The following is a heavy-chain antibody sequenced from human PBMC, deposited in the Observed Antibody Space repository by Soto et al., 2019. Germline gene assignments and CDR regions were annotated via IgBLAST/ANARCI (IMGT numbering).Heavy chain of an antibody. CDR2: IYYSGST. J-gene: IGHJ4*02. D-gene: IGHD3-10*01. V-gene: IGHV4-31*03. CDR3: ARARIPMVRGGQRPYYFDY. Sequence: SETLSLTCTVSGGSISSGGYYCSWIRQHPGKGLEWIGYIYYSGSTYYNPSLKSRVTISVDTSKNRFSLNLSSVTAADTAVYYCARARIPMVRGGQRPYYFDYWGQGNLVTVSS. CDR1: GGSISSGGYY.